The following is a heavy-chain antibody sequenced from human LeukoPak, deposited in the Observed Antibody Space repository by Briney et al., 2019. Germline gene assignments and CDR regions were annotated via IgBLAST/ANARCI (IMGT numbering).Heavy chain of an antibody. CDR2: LNPNSGGT. Sequence: ASVKVSCKASGYTFTGYFMHWVRQAPGQGLEWMGRLNPNSGGTNYAQNFQGRVTLTRGTSISTAYMELSRLTSDDTAVYYCARSSLEQNYVADYWGQGTLVTVSS. V-gene: IGHV1-2*06. J-gene: IGHJ4*02. D-gene: IGHD3-10*02. CDR1: GYTFTGYF. CDR3: ARSSLEQNYVADY.